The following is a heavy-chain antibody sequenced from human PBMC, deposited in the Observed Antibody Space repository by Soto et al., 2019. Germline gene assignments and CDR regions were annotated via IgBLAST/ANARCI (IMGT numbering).Heavy chain of an antibody. CDR3: ARDVGAD. CDR1: GFTFSADW. D-gene: IGHD3-16*01. Sequence: EVQLVESGGGLVQPGGSLRLSCEASGFTFSADWMTWVRQAPGKGLEWVANIKEDGSERYYVDSVKGRFTSSRDNAKSSVYLQMNSLRVEDTAIYYCARDVGADWGQGTLVTVSS. V-gene: IGHV3-7*01. J-gene: IGHJ4*02. CDR2: IKEDGSER.